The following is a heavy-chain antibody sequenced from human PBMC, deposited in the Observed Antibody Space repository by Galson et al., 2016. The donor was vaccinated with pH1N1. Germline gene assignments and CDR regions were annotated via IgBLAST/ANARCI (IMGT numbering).Heavy chain of an antibody. V-gene: IGHV4-34*01. J-gene: IGHJ4*02. CDR1: GGSFSTFH. CDR3: ARVDFGGKLGD. D-gene: IGHD3-10*01. CDR2: IHRSGST. Sequence: SETLSLTCAVYGGSFSTFHWSWIRQSPGKGLEWIGEIHRSGSTNYNPSLESRVTISIDTSKNQFSLKLTSVTAADTAVYFCARVDFGGKLGDWGQGTQVTVSS.